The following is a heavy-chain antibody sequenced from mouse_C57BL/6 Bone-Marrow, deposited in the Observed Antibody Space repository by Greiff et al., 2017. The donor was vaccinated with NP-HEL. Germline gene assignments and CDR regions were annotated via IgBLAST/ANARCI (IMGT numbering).Heavy chain of an antibody. CDR3: ARGGDGDMDY. D-gene: IGHD2-13*01. J-gene: IGHJ4*01. V-gene: IGHV5-12*01. CDR1: GFTFSDYY. Sequence: EVQLVESGGGLVQPGGSLKLSCAASGFTFSDYYMYWVRQTPEKRLEWVAYISNGGGSTYYPDTVKGRLTISRDNAKNTLYLQMSRLKSEDTAMYYCARGGDGDMDYWGQGTSVTVSS. CDR2: ISNGGGST.